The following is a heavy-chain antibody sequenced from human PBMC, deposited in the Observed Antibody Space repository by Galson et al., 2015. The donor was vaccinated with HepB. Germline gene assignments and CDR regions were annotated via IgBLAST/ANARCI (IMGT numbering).Heavy chain of an antibody. D-gene: IGHD1-26*01. CDR1: GFTFSSYT. V-gene: IGHV3-30-3*01. CDR3: ARAEIESRGASVPPPFDY. J-gene: IGHJ4*02. CDR2: ISYDGSNK. Sequence: SLRLSCAASGFTFSSYTMHWVRQAPGKGLEWVTLISYDGSNKYYADSVKGRFTIPRDNSKNTLYLQMNNLRAEDTAVYYCARAEIESRGASVPPPFDYWGQGSLVTVSS.